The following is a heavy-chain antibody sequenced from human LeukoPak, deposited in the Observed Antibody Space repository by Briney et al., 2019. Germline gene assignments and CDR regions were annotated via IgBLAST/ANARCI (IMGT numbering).Heavy chain of an antibody. J-gene: IGHJ4*02. CDR1: GFTFSNAW. V-gene: IGHV3-66*01. D-gene: IGHD4-23*01. Sequence: GGSLRLSCAASGFTFSNAWMSWVRQAPGQGLESVSVIYSGGSTYYADSVKGRFTISRDNSKNTLYLQMNSLRAEDTAVYYCAREVYGGQPRAFDYWGQGTLVTVSS. CDR2: IYSGGST. CDR3: AREVYGGQPRAFDY.